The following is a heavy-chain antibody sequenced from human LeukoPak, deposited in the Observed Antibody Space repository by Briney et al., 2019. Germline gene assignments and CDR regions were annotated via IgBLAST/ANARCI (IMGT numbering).Heavy chain of an antibody. CDR3: ARERYCTSATCYVGTPFDY. Sequence: GGSLRLSCAASGFTFSTYYMTWVRQAPGKGLEWVAGIKHDGSDNYYVDSVKGRFIISSDNSKSSLSLQMNSLRAEDTALYFCARERYCTSATCYVGTPFDYWGQGTLVTVSS. J-gene: IGHJ4*02. D-gene: IGHD2-2*01. CDR1: GFTFSTYY. CDR2: IKHDGSDN. V-gene: IGHV3-7*01.